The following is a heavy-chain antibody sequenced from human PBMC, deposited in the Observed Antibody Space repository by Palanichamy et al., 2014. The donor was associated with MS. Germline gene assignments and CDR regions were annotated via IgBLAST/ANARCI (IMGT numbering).Heavy chain of an antibody. V-gene: IGHV7-4-1*02. Sequence: QVQLVQSGSELKKPGASVKVSCKASGYTFTGYSLNWVRQAPGEGLEWMGWINTKTGDPTYAQDFTGRFVFSLDTSVTTAYLQITTLQTDDTAVYYCARGRSIAATTENEYWGQGTLVTVSS. CDR3: ARGRSIAATTENEY. J-gene: IGHJ4*02. CDR2: INTKTGDP. CDR1: GYTFTGYS. D-gene: IGHD6-6*01.